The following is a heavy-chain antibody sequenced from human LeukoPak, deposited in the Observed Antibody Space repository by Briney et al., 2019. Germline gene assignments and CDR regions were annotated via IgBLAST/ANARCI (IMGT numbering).Heavy chain of an antibody. D-gene: IGHD3-16*01. J-gene: IGHJ4*02. V-gene: IGHV3-30*02. CDR2: IWCDGNNK. Sequence: GALRLSCAASGFTFSSYYMHWVRQAPGKGLEWVAVIWCDGNNKFNAGSVRGRFSILRDNCKNTLYLQMNSLRPEDRAVYYCAKIMAAYTGVDYWGQGTLVTVSS. CDR1: GFTFSSYY. CDR3: AKIMAAYTGVDY.